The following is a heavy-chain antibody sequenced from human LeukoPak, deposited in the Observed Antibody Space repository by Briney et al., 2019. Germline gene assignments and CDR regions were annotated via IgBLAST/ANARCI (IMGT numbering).Heavy chain of an antibody. CDR1: GFTFSSNG. D-gene: IGHD3-10*02. CDR3: AELGITMIGGV. Sequence: PGGSLRLSCVASGFTFSSNGMHWVRQAPGKGLEWVAFIRNDGSNKYYVDSVKGRFTISRDNAKNSLYLQMNSLRAEDTAVYYCAELGITMIGGVWGKGTTVTISS. V-gene: IGHV3-30*02. J-gene: IGHJ6*04. CDR2: IRNDGSNK.